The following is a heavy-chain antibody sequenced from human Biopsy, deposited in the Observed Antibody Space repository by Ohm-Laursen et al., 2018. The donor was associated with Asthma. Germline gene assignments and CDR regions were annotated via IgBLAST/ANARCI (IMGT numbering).Heavy chain of an antibody. D-gene: IGHD3-10*01. CDR2: IFPGDSDT. V-gene: IGHV5-51*01. Sequence: ESLKISCNASGYIFTSYWIGWVRQMPGKGLEWMGIIFPGDSDTIYSPSFQGQVTISADKSISTAYLQWSGLKASDTAIYYCARLAYGSGSFFDFWGQGTLVTVAS. CDR1: GYIFTSYW. J-gene: IGHJ4*02. CDR3: ARLAYGSGSFFDF.